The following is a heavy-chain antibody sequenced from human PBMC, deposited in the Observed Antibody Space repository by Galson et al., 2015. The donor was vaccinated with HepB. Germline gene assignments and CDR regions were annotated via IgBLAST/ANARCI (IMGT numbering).Heavy chain of an antibody. J-gene: IGHJ4*02. D-gene: IGHD3-22*01. CDR1: GFTFDDYT. V-gene: IGHV3-43*01. CDR3: AKGPKGYYYDSESEQTN. Sequence: SLRLSCAASGFTFDDYTMHWVRQAPGKGLEWVSLISWDGGSTYYADSVKGRFTISRDNSKNSLYLQMNSLRTEDTALYYCAKGPKGYYYDSESEQTNWGQGTLVTVSS. CDR2: ISWDGGST.